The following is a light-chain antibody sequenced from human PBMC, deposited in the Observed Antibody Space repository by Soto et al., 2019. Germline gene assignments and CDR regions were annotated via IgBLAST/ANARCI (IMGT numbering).Light chain of an antibody. J-gene: IGKJ4*01. CDR1: QSVSSSD. CDR2: GAS. CDR3: QQYGSSPLLT. Sequence: EIVLTQSPGTLSLSPGERATLSCRASQSVSSSDLAWYQQKPGQAPRLLLYGASSRATGIPGWCSGSWSGTYFTLTISRLEPEDLAVYCWQQYGSSPLLTFGGGTKVDIK. V-gene: IGKV3-20*01.